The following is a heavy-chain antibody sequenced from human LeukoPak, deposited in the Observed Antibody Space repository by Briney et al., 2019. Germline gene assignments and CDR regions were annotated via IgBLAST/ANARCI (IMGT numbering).Heavy chain of an antibody. J-gene: IGHJ4*02. CDR3: ARGLSGIYGGRLYYFDY. CDR1: GGTFSSYA. V-gene: IGHV1-69*05. D-gene: IGHD4/OR15-4a*01. Sequence: SVKVSCKASGGTFSSYAISWVRQAPGQGLEWMGRIIPIFGTANYAQKSQGRVTITTDESTSTAYTELSSLRSEDTAVYYCARGLSGIYGGRLYYFDYWGQGTLVTVSS. CDR2: IIPIFGTA.